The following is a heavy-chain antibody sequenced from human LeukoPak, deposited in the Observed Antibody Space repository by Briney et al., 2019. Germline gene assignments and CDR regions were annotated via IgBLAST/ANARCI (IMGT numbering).Heavy chain of an antibody. CDR3: ARAPGGPYSSGSWFDL. J-gene: IGHJ5*02. V-gene: IGHV3-30*04. D-gene: IGHD6-19*01. Sequence: TGGSLRLSCAASAFTFSRYAIHCVRQAQGNVLAWVAVMSYDGSNKYYADSVKGRFTISRDNSKNTLYLQINRLRAEYTAVYYCARAPGGPYSSGSWFDLWGQGTLVTVSS. CDR2: MSYDGSNK. CDR1: AFTFSRYA.